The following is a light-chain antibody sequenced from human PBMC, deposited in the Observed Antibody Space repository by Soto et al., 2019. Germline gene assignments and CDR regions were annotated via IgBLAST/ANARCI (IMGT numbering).Light chain of an antibody. Sequence: DIQMTQSPSSLSASVGDRVTITCRASQGITTYLAWYQQKPGKVPKLLIYGASTLQSGVPSRFSGSGSGTIFTLTISSLQPEDVATYYCQKYNSVPHTFGPGTKVDIK. V-gene: IGKV1-27*01. CDR2: GAS. CDR1: QGITTY. CDR3: QKYNSVPHT. J-gene: IGKJ3*01.